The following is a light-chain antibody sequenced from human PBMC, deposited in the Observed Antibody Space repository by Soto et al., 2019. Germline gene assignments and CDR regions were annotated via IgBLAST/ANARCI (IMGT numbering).Light chain of an antibody. V-gene: IGKV4-1*01. Sequence: DIVMTQSPDSLAVSLGERATIDCKSSQNILYSSNNKNYLAWYQQKPGQPPRLLFYWASTRESGVPDRFSGSGAGAHFPPPNHGLQPEDGAVYYCQQYYGSPWTFGQGTKVEVK. CDR2: WAS. CDR3: QQYYGSPWT. CDR1: QNILYSSNNKNY. J-gene: IGKJ1*01.